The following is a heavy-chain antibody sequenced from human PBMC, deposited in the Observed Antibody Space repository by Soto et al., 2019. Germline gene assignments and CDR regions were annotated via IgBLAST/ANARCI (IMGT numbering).Heavy chain of an antibody. J-gene: IGHJ5*01. CDR1: GLIFSDVW. CDR2: IKTKPDDGTI. V-gene: IGHV3-15*01. CDR3: TTSNLGVDF. Sequence: PGGSLRLSCAASGLIFSDVWMTWVRQAPGKGLEWVGRIKTKPDDGTIDYAAPVRGRFTISRDDSKNTLYLQMTSLTPDDTGVYYCTTSNLGVDFWG.